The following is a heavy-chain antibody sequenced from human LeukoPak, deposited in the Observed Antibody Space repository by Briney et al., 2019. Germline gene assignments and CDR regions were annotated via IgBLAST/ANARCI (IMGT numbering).Heavy chain of an antibody. CDR2: MKPNRGGT. CDR1: GYTFTSYD. D-gene: IGHD2-15*01. Sequence: ASVKVSCEASGYTFTSYDINWVRQATGQGLEWVGWMKPNRGGTNYAQKLQGRVTMTRDTSISTAYMELSSLRSDDTAVYYCASAYCSGGSCYENWFDPWGQGTLVTVSS. CDR3: ASAYCSGGSCYENWFDP. V-gene: IGHV1-2*02. J-gene: IGHJ5*02.